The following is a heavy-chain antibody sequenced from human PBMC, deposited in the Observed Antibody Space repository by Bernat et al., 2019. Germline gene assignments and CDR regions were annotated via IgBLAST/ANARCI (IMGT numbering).Heavy chain of an antibody. Sequence: QITLKESGPTLVKPTQTLTLTCTFSGFSLDTSGAGVAWIRQPPGKALEWLALIYWDDDKRYSPFLKSRLTITKDTSKKQVVLTMTNMDPVDTATYYCAHKPPHSGGWFITSFHSWGQGTLVAVSS. J-gene: IGHJ4*02. CDR2: IYWDDDK. D-gene: IGHD6-19*01. CDR1: GFSLDTSGAG. CDR3: AHKPPHSGGWFITSFHS. V-gene: IGHV2-5*02.